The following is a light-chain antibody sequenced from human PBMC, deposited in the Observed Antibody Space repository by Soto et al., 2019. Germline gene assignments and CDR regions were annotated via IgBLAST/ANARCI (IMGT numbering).Light chain of an antibody. CDR1: QSVSSD. CDR3: QQYNNSMWT. CDR2: GAS. J-gene: IGKJ1*01. Sequence: EIVITQSPAALAVSRGDTATLSCRASQSVSSDLAWYHKKHGQAPRLLIYGASTRATGIPARFSGSGYGTELTITINSMKYEDFAVYYCQQYNNSMWTFGHGTQVDIK. V-gene: IGKV3-15*01.